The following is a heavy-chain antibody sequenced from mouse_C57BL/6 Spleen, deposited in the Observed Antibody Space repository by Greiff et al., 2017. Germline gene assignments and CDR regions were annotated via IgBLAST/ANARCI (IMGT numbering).Heavy chain of an antibody. J-gene: IGHJ2*01. CDR1: GFSLSTSGMG. CDR3: ARDSSGYVEYYFDY. CDR2: IYWDDDK. V-gene: IGHV8-12*01. Sequence: QVTLKESGPGILQSSQTLSLTCSFSGFSLSTSGMGVSWIRQPSGKGLEWLAHIYWDDDKRYNPSLKSRLTLSKDTSRNQVFLKITSVDTADTATYYCARDSSGYVEYYFDYWGQGTTLTVSS. D-gene: IGHD3-2*02.